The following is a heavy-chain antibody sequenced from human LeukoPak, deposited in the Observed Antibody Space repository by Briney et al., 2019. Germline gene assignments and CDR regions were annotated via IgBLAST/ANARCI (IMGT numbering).Heavy chain of an antibody. CDR3: ARLRGGWFDP. V-gene: IGHV4-59*01. CDR2: IYYSGST. D-gene: IGHD4-17*01. Sequence: PSETLSLTCTVSGGSISSYYWSWIRQPPGKGLEWIGYIYYSGSTNYNLSLKSRVTISVDTSKNQFSLKLSSVTAADTAVYYCARLRGGWFDPWGQGTLVTVSS. J-gene: IGHJ5*02. CDR1: GGSISSYY.